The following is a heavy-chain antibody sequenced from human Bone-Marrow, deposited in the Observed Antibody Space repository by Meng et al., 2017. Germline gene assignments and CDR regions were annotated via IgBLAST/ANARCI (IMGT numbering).Heavy chain of an antibody. CDR2: INPNSGGT. CDR1: GYTFTGYY. Sequence: QGVLVQSGAEVKKPGASVKVSCKASGYTFTGYYMHWVRQAPGQGLEWMGRINPNSGGTNYAQKFQGRVTMTRDTSISTAYMELSRLRSDDTAVYYCARDHSYYYDSSGPSTFDYWGQGTLVTVSS. CDR3: ARDHSYYYDSSGPSTFDY. J-gene: IGHJ4*02. V-gene: IGHV1-2*06. D-gene: IGHD3-22*01.